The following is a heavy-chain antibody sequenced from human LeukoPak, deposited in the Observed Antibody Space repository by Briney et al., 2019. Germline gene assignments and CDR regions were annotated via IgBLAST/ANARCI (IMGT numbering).Heavy chain of an antibody. CDR3: AHFPSMIRGVIANIYFDH. V-gene: IGHV2-5*02. CDR1: GFSLNTVGVG. Sequence: SGPTLVNPTQTLTLTCAFSGFSLNTVGVGVAWIRQPPGEALEWFALIDWDDDKRYNPSLKSRLTITKDTSGNQVVLTLTNVDPVDTATYYCAHFPSMIRGVIANIYFDHWGQGTLVAFSS. J-gene: IGHJ4*02. D-gene: IGHD3-10*01. CDR2: IDWDDDK.